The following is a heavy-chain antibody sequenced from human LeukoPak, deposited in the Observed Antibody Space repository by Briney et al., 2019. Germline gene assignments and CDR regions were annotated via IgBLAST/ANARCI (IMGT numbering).Heavy chain of an antibody. J-gene: IGHJ6*02. V-gene: IGHV4-34*01. CDR3: ARGESLVMTMPQCYGMDV. CDR2: INHSGST. D-gene: IGHD4/OR15-4a*01. CDR1: GGSFSGYY. Sequence: PSETLSLTCAVYGGSFSGYYWSWIRQPPGKGLEWIGGINHSGSTNYNPSLKSRVTISVDTSKNQFSLKLGSVTAADTAVYYCARGESLVMTMPQCYGMDVWGQGTTVTVSS.